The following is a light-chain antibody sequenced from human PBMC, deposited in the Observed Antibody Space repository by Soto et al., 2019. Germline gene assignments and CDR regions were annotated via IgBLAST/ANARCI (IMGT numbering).Light chain of an antibody. CDR1: SSNIGAGYD. CDR2: GNS. V-gene: IGLV1-40*01. CDR3: QSYDRSLSAPV. J-gene: IGLJ1*01. Sequence: QAVVTQPPSVSGAPGQRVTISCTGSSSNIGAGYDVHWYQQLPGTAPKLLIYGNSNRPSGVPDRFSGSKSGTSASLAITGLQAEDEADYYCQSYDRSLSAPVFGTWTKVTVL.